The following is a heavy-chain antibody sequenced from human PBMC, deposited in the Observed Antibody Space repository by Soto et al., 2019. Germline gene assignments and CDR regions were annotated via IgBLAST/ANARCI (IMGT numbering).Heavy chain of an antibody. Sequence: SGPTLMNPTQTLTLTCTFSGFSLTTGSVAVAWVRQPPGKALEWLAIVYGKDDKHYNPSLRTRLTITKDTSKNQVVLTMINVDPVDTGTYYCARRALENAKGWFDTWGQGILVTVSS. CDR3: ARRALENAKGWFDT. J-gene: IGHJ5*02. CDR1: GFSLTTGSVA. CDR2: VYGKDDK. V-gene: IGHV2-5*01. D-gene: IGHD1-1*01.